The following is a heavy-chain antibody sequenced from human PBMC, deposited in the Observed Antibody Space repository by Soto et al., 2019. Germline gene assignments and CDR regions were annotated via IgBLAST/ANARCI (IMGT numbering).Heavy chain of an antibody. D-gene: IGHD2-21*01. J-gene: IGHJ4*02. Sequence: DVQLEESGGGLVKPGGSLRLSCAASGFNFNNAWMNWVRQAPGKGLEWVGRIKTNADGGTTDYPASVRGRFTISRDDSKNTLYLQRNNLKAEDSALYYCASGDSAMSPRNYFDYWGPGTLVTVSS. CDR1: GFNFNNAW. CDR2: IKTNADGGTT. V-gene: IGHV3-15*07. CDR3: ASGDSAMSPRNYFDY.